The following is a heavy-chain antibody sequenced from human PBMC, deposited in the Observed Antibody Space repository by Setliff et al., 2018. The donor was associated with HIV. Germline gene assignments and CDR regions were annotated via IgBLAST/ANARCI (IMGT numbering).Heavy chain of an antibody. D-gene: IGHD4-17*01. CDR1: GDAISNGLY. Sequence: TLSLTCTVSGDAISNGLYWGWIRQPPGKGLEWIGTVSDSGSGHYNPPLNSRVTISVDTSKNQLSLKLSSVTAADTAVYYCARGTHGDFDYWGQGTLVTVSS. V-gene: IGHV4-38-2*02. CDR3: ARGTHGDFDY. CDR2: VSDSGSG. J-gene: IGHJ4*02.